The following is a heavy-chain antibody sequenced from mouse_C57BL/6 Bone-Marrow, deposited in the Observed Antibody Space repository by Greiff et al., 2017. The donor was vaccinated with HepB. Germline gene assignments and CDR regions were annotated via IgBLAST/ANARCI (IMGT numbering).Heavy chain of an antibody. D-gene: IGHD2-1*01. J-gene: IGHJ1*03. Sequence: VKLQQPGAELVKPGASVKLSCKASGYTFTSYWMHWVKQRPGQGLEWIGMIHPNSGSTNYNEKFKSKATLTVDKSSSTAYMQLSSLTSEDSAVYYCAGRNYGWYFDVWGTGTTVTVSS. CDR3: AGRNYGWYFDV. CDR1: GYTFTSYW. V-gene: IGHV1-64*01. CDR2: IHPNSGST.